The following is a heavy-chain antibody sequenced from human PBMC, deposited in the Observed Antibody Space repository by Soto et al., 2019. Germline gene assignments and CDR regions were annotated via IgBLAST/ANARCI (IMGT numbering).Heavy chain of an antibody. D-gene: IGHD3-22*01. CDR3: ARLYYYDSSGYFFDY. V-gene: IGHV4-39*01. J-gene: IGHJ4*02. Sequence: SETLSLTCTVSGGSISSSSYYWGWIRQPPGKGLEWIGSIYYSGSTYYNPSLKSRVTISVDTSKNQFSLKLSSVTAADTAVYYCARLYYYDSSGYFFDYWGQGTLVTVSS. CDR1: GGSISSSSYY. CDR2: IYYSGST.